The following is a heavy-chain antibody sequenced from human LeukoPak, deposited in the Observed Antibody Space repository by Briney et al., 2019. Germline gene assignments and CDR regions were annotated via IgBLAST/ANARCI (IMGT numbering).Heavy chain of an antibody. V-gene: IGHV4-39*07. CDR2: IYYSGST. D-gene: IGHD4-23*01. J-gene: IGHJ4*02. Sequence: SETLSLTCTVSGGSISSSSYYWGWIRQPPGKGLEWIGSIYYSGSTYYNPSLKSRVTISVDTSKNQFSLKLSSVTAADTAVYYCARGPPYGGNFDYWGQGTLVTVSS. CDR1: GGSISSSSYY. CDR3: ARGPPYGGNFDY.